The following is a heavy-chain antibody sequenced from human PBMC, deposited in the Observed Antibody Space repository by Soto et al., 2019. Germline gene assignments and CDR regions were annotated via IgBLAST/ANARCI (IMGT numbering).Heavy chain of an antibody. V-gene: IGHV4-39*01. D-gene: IGHD4-4*01. CDR2: FYYSGST. CDR1: GGFVSSGSYY. CDR3: ASTTVTTYYYYGMDV. J-gene: IGHJ6*02. Sequence: PSETLSLTCAVYGGFVSSGSYYWSWIRQPPGKGLEWIGSFYYSGSTYYSPSLRSRVTISGDTSRKQISLRLSSVTAADTAVYYCASTTVTTYYYYGMDVWGQGTTVTVSS.